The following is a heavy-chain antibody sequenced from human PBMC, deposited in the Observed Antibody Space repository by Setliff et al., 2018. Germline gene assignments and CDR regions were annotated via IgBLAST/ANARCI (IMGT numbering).Heavy chain of an antibody. CDR3: ARDRKRRSSSWENYFQH. Sequence: PGGSLRLSCAASGFTFSPYIIHWVRQAPGKGLEWVAVIWYDGSNKYYADSVKGRFTISRDNSKNTLYLQMNSLRAEDTAVYYCARDRKRRSSSWENYFQHWGQGTLVTVSS. J-gene: IGHJ1*01. CDR2: IWYDGSNK. D-gene: IGHD6-13*01. CDR1: GFTFSPYI. V-gene: IGHV3-33*08.